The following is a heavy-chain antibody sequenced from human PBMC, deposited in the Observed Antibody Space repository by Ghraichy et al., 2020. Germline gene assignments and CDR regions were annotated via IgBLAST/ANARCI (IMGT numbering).Heavy chain of an antibody. D-gene: IGHD4-23*01. V-gene: IGHV1-24*01. CDR2: FDTEDGAT. J-gene: IGHJ4*02. CDR3: ATGSYGGNGERYLDY. Sequence: ASVKVSCKVSGYTLTELSMHWVRQAPGKGLEWMGGFDTEDGATIYAQKFQGRVTMTEDTSTDTAYMELSSLRSEYTAVYYCATGSYGGNGERYLDYWGPGTLVTVSS. CDR1: GYTLTELS.